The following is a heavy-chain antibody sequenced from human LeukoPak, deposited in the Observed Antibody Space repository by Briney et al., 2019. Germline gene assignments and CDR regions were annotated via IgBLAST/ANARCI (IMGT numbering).Heavy chain of an antibody. Sequence: ASVKVSCKASGYTFTSYDINWVRQATGQGLEWMGWMNPNSGNTGYAQKFQGRVTVTRNTSISTAYMELSSLRSEDTAVYYCARVRADYYDSSGYYFGYWGQGTLVTVSS. V-gene: IGHV1-8*01. J-gene: IGHJ4*02. D-gene: IGHD3-22*01. CDR2: MNPNSGNT. CDR3: ARVRADYYDSSGYYFGY. CDR1: GYTFTSYD.